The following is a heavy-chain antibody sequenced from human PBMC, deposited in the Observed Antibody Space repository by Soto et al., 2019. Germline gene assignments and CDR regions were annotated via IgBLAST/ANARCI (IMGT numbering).Heavy chain of an antibody. D-gene: IGHD1-1*01. V-gene: IGHV3-33*01. CDR3: ARDRQVTTTGLYYYGMDV. Sequence: RLSCAASGFTFSSYGMHWVRQAPGKGLEWVAVIWYDGSNKYYADSVKGRFTFSRDNSKNTLYLQMNSLRAEDTAVYYCARDRQVTTTGLYYYGMDVWGQGTTVTVSS. CDR1: GFTFSSYG. CDR2: IWYDGSNK. J-gene: IGHJ6*02.